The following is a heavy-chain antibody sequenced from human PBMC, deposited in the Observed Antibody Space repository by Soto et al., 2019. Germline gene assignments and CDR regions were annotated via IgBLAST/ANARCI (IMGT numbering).Heavy chain of an antibody. J-gene: IGHJ4*02. CDR1: SGSISSYY. V-gene: IGHV4-59*01. D-gene: IGHD2-2*01. Sequence: QVQLQESGPGLVKPSETLSLTCTVSSGSISSYYWNWIRQPPGKGLEWIGSIYYSGNTNYSPSLKSRVTISVDTSKKQFSLKLTSVTAADTAMYYCARGYCSSTSCYEFDNWGQGTLVTVSS. CDR2: IYYSGNT. CDR3: ARGYCSSTSCYEFDN.